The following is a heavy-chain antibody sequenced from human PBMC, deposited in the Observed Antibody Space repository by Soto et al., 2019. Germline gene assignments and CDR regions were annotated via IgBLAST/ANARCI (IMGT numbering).Heavy chain of an antibody. CDR2: IYSGGST. V-gene: IGHV3-66*01. CDR1: GFTVSSNY. Sequence: GGSLRLSCAASGFTVSSNYMSWVRQAPGKGLEWVSVIYSGGSTYYADSVKGRFTISRDNSKNTLYLQMNSLRAEDTAVYYCARDNVAGDYYFDYWGKGTLVTVSS. CDR3: ARDNVAGDYYFDY. J-gene: IGHJ4*02. D-gene: IGHD2-21*02.